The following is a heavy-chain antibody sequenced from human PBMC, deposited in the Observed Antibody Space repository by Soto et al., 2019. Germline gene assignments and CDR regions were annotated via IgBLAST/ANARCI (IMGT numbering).Heavy chain of an antibody. CDR1: GFTFSSYA. Sequence: EVQLLESGGGLVQPGGSLRLSCAASGFTFSSYAMSWVRQAPGKGLEWVSAISGSGGSTYYADSVKGRFTISIDNSKNTLYLQMNSLRSEDTAVYYCAKMGLYCSGGSCYSGWFDYWGQGTLVTVSS. CDR3: AKMGLYCSGGSCYSGWFDY. J-gene: IGHJ4*02. CDR2: ISGSGGST. D-gene: IGHD2-15*01. V-gene: IGHV3-23*01.